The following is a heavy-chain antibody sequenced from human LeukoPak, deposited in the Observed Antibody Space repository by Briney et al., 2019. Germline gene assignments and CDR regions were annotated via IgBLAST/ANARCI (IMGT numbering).Heavy chain of an antibody. D-gene: IGHD3-3*01. CDR2: MNPNSGNT. CDR1: GYTFTSYD. V-gene: IGHV1-8*01. J-gene: IGHJ6*03. Sequence: ASVKVSCKASGYTFTSYDINWVRQATGQGLEWMGWMNPNSGNTGYAQKFQDRVTITRDTSMSTAYMELSSLRSEDTAVYYCARAERRSYDFWGDQHYYYMDVWGEGTTVTVSS. CDR3: ARAERRSYDFWGDQHYYYMDV.